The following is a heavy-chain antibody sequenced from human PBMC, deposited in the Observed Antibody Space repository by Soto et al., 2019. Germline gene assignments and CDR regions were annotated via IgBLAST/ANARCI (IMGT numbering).Heavy chain of an antibody. V-gene: IGHV3-23*01. CDR3: AKHFVTGEVDY. D-gene: IGHD7-27*01. Sequence: EVQLLESGGGLVQPGGSLRLSCAASGFTFSTYAMSWVRQPPGKGLEWVSIVSDGGSDAFYADSVKGRFAISRDNSKNTLYLQMNSLTAEDTAVYYCAKHFVTGEVDYWGQGTPVTVSS. CDR1: GFTFSTYA. J-gene: IGHJ4*02. CDR2: VSDGGSDA.